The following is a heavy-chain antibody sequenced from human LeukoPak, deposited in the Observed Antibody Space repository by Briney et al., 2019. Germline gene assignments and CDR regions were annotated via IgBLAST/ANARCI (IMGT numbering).Heavy chain of an antibody. D-gene: IGHD6-6*01. Sequence: SQTLSLTCTVSGGSISSGSYYWGWIRQPPGKGLEWIGTFYYSGSTYYNPSLKSRVTISVDTSKNQFSLKLSSVAAADTAVYYCARPETTKQLYYFDYWGQGTLVTVSS. CDR1: GGSISSGSYY. J-gene: IGHJ4*02. V-gene: IGHV4-39*01. CDR2: FYYSGST. CDR3: ARPETTKQLYYFDY.